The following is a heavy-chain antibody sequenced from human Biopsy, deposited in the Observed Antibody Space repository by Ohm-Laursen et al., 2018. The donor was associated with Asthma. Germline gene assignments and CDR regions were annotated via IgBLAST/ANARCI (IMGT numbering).Heavy chain of an antibody. D-gene: IGHD3-3*01. CDR3: VRDGARIAIFGVGDYFDY. Sequence: GSSVKVSCKASGDSFSNYAISWVRQAPGQGLEWMGGLIPVLGTPDRAQMFEGRVTITADESTSTAYMELSSLRSEDTAVYYCVRDGARIAIFGVGDYFDYWGQGTLVTVSS. CDR2: LIPVLGTP. J-gene: IGHJ4*02. V-gene: IGHV1-69*01. CDR1: GDSFSNYA.